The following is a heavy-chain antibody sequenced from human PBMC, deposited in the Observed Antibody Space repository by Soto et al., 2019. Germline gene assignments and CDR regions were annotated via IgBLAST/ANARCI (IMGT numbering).Heavy chain of an antibody. CDR3: ARAGVAVAGTGDYYYYGMDV. Sequence: SSSALWWPQQETRQGLEWMGGIIPIFGTANYAQKFQGRVTITADESTSTAYMELSSLRSEDTAVYYCARAGVAVAGTGDYYYYGMDVWGQGTTVTVSS. CDR2: IIPIFGTA. CDR1: SSSA. V-gene: IGHV1-69*01. D-gene: IGHD6-19*01. J-gene: IGHJ6*02.